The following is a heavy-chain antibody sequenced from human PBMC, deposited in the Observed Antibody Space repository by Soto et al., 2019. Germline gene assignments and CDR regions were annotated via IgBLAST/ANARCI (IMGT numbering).Heavy chain of an antibody. CDR1: GGSISSYY. Sequence: QVQLQESGPGLVKPSETLSLTCTVSGGSISSYYWSWIRQPPGKGLEWIGYIYYSGSTNYNPSLKSRVTISVDTSKNQFSLKLSSVTAADTAVYYCARAGPSGSYPKYYYYGMDVWGQGTTVTVSS. V-gene: IGHV4-59*01. D-gene: IGHD1-26*01. CDR2: IYYSGST. CDR3: ARAGPSGSYPKYYYYGMDV. J-gene: IGHJ6*02.